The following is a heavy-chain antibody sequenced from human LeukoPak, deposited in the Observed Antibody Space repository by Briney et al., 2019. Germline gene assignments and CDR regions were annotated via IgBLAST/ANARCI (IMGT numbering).Heavy chain of an antibody. CDR1: GFTFRNYW. V-gene: IGHV3-74*01. J-gene: IGHJ3*02. Sequence: PGGSLRLSCAASGFTFRNYWIHWVRQAPGKGLVWISRIDNDGSDTIYADSLKGRFTISRDNAKNTLYLQMNSLRAEDTAVYYCARGGYHHGFDIWGQGTMVTVSS. D-gene: IGHD5-18*01. CDR2: IDNDGSDT. CDR3: ARGGYHHGFDI.